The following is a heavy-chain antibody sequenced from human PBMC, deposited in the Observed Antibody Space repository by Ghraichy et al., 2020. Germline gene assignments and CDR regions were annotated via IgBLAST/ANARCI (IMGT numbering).Heavy chain of an antibody. CDR3: ARFRPFDY. Sequence: GESLNISCAASGFTFSNYRMSWVRQAPGKGLEWVANIKQDGSETYYLDSVKGRFTISRDNAKNSLYLQMNSLRAEDTAVYYCARFRPFDYWGQGTLVTVSS. V-gene: IGHV3-7*01. J-gene: IGHJ4*02. CDR1: GFTFSNYR. CDR2: IKQDGSET.